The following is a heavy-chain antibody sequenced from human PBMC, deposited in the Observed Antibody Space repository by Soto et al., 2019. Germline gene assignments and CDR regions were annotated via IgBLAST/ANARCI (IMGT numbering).Heavy chain of an antibody. V-gene: IGHV3-30-3*01. J-gene: IGHJ6*02. CDR1: GFTFSSYA. CDR2: ISYDGSNK. Sequence: GGSLRLSCAASGFTFSSYAMHWVRQAPGKGLEWVAVISYDGSNKYYADSVKGRFTISRDNSKNTLYLQMKSLRAEDTAVYYFSTSHFWVAGTILPSCYYGMDVWGQGTTVTVSS. D-gene: IGHD6-19*01. CDR3: STSHFWVAGTILPSCYYGMDV.